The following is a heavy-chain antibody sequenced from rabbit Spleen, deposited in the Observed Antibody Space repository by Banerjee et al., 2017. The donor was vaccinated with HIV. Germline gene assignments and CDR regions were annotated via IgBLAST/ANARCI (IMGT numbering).Heavy chain of an antibody. CDR2: IYAGSSGST. V-gene: IGHV1S45*01. J-gene: IGHJ4*01. CDR1: GFSFSSSYW. Sequence: QEQLVESGGGLVQPEGSLTLTCTASGFSFSSSYWICWVRQAPGKGLEWIACIYAGSSGSTYYASWAKGRFTVSKTSSTTVTLQMTSLTAADTATYFCARGYPGISAYPLWGPGTLVTVS. D-gene: IGHD8-1*01. CDR3: ARGYPGISAYPL.